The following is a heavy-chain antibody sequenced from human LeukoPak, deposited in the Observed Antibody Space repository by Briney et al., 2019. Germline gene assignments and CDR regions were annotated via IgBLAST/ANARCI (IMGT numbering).Heavy chain of an antibody. V-gene: IGHV4-39*07. CDR2: INHSGTT. D-gene: IGHD5-18*01. CDR1: GGSISSAGYY. J-gene: IGHJ4*02. Sequence: PSETLSLTCAVSGGSISSAGYYWGCIRQPPGKGLEWIGIINHSGTTYYNPSLKSRVTISVDTSKNQFSLKLSSVTAADTAVYYCARWGYTYGEFDYWGQGTLVTVSS. CDR3: ARWGYTYGEFDY.